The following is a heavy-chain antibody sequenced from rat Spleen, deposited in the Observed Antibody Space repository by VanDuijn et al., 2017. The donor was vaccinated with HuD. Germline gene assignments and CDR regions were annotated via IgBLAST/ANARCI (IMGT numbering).Heavy chain of an antibody. CDR3: EGQDYVYYRY. CDR1: GFTFSNYG. V-gene: IGHV5S14*01. J-gene: IGHJ2*01. CDR2: ITTGGGNT. Sequence: EVQLVESGGGLVQPGRSLKLSCAASGFTFSNYGMAWVRQTPTTGLEWVASITTGGGNTSYRDSVKGRFTISRDNAKTTQYLQMDSLKSKEKATYYCEGQDYVYYRYWGQGVMVTVSS. D-gene: IGHD1-6*01.